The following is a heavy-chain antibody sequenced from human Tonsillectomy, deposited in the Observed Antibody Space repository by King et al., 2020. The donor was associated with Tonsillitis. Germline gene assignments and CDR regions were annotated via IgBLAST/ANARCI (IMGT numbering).Heavy chain of an antibody. V-gene: IGHV3-72*01. CDR3: ARAKGGYYYFDY. CDR1: GFTFSDHY. D-gene: IGHD5-18*01. J-gene: IGHJ4*02. CDR2: ARSKTHSYTT. Sequence: VQLVESGGGLVQPGGSLRLSCVASGFTFSDHYMDWVRLAPGKGLEWVGRARSKTHSYTTEYAASVKGRFTILRDDSKKSLYLQMNSLKTEDTAVYYCARAKGGYYYFDYWGQGTLVTVSS.